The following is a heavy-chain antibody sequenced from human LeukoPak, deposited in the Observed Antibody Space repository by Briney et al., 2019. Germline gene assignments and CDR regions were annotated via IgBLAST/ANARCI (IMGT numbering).Heavy chain of an antibody. CDR3: ARDMATVTTHPLDWFDP. Sequence: GGSLRLSCAASGFTFSSYWMHWVRQAPGKGLVWVSRINTDGSSTSYADSVKGRFTISRDNAKNTLYLQMNSLRAEDTAVYYCARDMATVTTHPLDWFDPWGQGTLVTVSS. J-gene: IGHJ5*02. CDR1: GFTFSSYW. V-gene: IGHV3-74*01. D-gene: IGHD4-11*01. CDR2: INTDGSST.